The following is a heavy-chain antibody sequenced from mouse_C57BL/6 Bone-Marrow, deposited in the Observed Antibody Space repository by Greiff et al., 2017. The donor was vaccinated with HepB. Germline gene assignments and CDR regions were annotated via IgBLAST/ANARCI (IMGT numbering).Heavy chain of an antibody. Sequence: EVMLVESGGDLVKPGGSLKLSCAASGFTFSSYGMSWVRQTPDKRLEWVATISSGGSYTYYPDSVKGRFTISRDNAKNTLYLQMSSLKSEDTAMYYCARQHDYDWFAYWGQGTLVTVSA. V-gene: IGHV5-6*01. J-gene: IGHJ3*01. CDR2: ISSGGSYT. CDR3: ARQHDYDWFAY. D-gene: IGHD2-4*01. CDR1: GFTFSSYG.